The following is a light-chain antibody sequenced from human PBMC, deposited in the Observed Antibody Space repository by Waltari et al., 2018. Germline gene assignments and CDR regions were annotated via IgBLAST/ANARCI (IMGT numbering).Light chain of an antibody. V-gene: IGLV3-21*03. Sequence: SYVLTQHPSVSVAPGNPARITCAGTHIGSTGVHWYQQRPGQAPGLFVSDEGDRPSGTPERLSGSRSGDTATLTLRTVEAGDEADYYCQVWDSDDDYWVFGGGTTLTVL. CDR2: DEG. CDR3: QVWDSDDDYWV. J-gene: IGLJ3*02. CDR1: HIGSTG.